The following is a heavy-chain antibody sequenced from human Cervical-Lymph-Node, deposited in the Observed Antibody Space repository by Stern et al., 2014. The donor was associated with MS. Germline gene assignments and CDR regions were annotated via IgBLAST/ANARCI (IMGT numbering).Heavy chain of an antibody. J-gene: IGHJ4*02. V-gene: IGHV4-31*03. D-gene: IGHD3-3*01. CDR1: GGSISSGGYY. CDR2: IYYSGST. Sequence: QVQLQESGPGLVKPSQTLSLTCTVSGGSISSGGYYWSWIRQHPGKGLEWIGYIYYSGSTYYNPSLKSRVTISVDTSKNQLSLKLSSVTAADTAVYYCARVSYDFWSGYYVFDYWGQGTLVTVSS. CDR3: ARVSYDFWSGYYVFDY.